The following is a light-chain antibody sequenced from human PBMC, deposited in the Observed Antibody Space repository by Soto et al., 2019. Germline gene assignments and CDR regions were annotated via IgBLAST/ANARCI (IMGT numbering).Light chain of an antibody. V-gene: IGKV3-11*01. Sequence: EIVLTQSPATLSLSPGERATLSCRASQSINRHLAWYRQKPGQAPRLLIYDASNSATGIPARFSGSGSGTDFTLTISSLDPEDFGVYYCQQRSNWPPVTFGGGTNVEIK. J-gene: IGKJ4*01. CDR1: QSINRH. CDR2: DAS. CDR3: QQRSNWPPVT.